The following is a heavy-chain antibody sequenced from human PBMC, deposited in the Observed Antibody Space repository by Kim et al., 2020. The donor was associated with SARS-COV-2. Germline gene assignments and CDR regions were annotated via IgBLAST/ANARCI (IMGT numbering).Heavy chain of an antibody. Sequence: GGSLRLSCAASGFTFSSYCMSWVRQAPGKGLEWVANIKQDGSEKYYVDSVKGRFTISRDNAKNSLYLQMNSLRAEDTAVYYCARVHPKSQYEFWSGYPQWAFDSCGQGTLVTVSS. D-gene: IGHD3-3*01. CDR3: ARVHPKSQYEFWSGYPQWAFDS. J-gene: IGHJ4*02. V-gene: IGHV3-7*01. CDR2: IKQDGSEK. CDR1: GFTFSSYC.